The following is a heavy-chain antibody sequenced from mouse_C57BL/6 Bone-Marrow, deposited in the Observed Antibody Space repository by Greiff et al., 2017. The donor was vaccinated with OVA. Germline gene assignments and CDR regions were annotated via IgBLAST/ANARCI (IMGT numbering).Heavy chain of an antibody. V-gene: IGHV1-81*01. CDR3: ARRYYGSSYDWYFDV. D-gene: IGHD1-1*01. CDR2: IYPRSGNT. Sequence: QVHVKQSGAELVRPGASVKLSCKASGYTFTSYGISWVKQRTGQGLEWIGEIYPRSGNTYYNEKFKCKATLTAYKSSSTAYMELRILTSEDSAVYFCARRYYGSSYDWYFDVWGTGTTVTVSS. CDR1: GYTFTSYG. J-gene: IGHJ1*03.